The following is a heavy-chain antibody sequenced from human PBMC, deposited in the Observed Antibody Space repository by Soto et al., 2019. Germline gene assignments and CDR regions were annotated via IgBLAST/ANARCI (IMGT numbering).Heavy chain of an antibody. CDR1: GFTFSSYS. V-gene: IGHV3-21*01. Sequence: EVQLVESGGGLVKPGGSLRLSCAASGFTFSSYSMNWVRQAPGKGLEWVSSISSSSSYIYYADSVKGRFTISRDNAKNSLYLQMNSLRAEDTAVYYCARTPSPIAARDPFDYWGQGTLVTVSS. J-gene: IGHJ4*02. D-gene: IGHD6-6*01. CDR3: ARTPSPIAARDPFDY. CDR2: ISSSSSYI.